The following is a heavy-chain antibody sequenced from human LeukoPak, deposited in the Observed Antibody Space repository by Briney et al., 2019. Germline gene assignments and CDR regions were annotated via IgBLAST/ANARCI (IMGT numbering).Heavy chain of an antibody. CDR1: GGSISSGGYY. J-gene: IGHJ4*02. CDR3: ARVLAGYFDY. Sequence: SETLSLTCTVSGGSISSGGYYWSWIRQHPGKGLEWTGYIYYSGSTYYNPSLKSRVTISVDTSKNQFSLKLSSVTAADTAVYYCARVLAGYFDYWGQGTLVTVSS. V-gene: IGHV4-31*03. D-gene: IGHD6-19*01. CDR2: IYYSGST.